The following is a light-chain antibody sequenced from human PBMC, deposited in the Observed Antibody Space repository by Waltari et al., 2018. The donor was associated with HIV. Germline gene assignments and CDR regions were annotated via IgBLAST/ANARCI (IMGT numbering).Light chain of an antibody. CDR1: QSILSTSKNKNY. CDR2: WSS. J-gene: IGKJ2*01. CDR3: QQYYTSPYT. V-gene: IGKV4-1*01. Sequence: DIVMTQSPDSQAGSLGERATFNCKSSQSILSTSKNKNYLAWYQQKPGQPPKLLIYWSSTRESGVPDRFSGSGSGTDFTLTINSLKAEDVAVYYCQQYYTSPYTFGQGTKLQI.